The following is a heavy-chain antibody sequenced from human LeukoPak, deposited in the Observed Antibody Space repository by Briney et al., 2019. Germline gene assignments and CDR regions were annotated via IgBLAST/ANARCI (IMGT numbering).Heavy chain of an antibody. V-gene: IGHV4-59*01. D-gene: IGHD2-2*01. CDR1: GGSISSYY. Sequence: SETLSLTCTASGGSISSYYWSWIRQPPGKGLEWIGYIYYSGSTNYNPSLKSRVTISVDTSKNQFSLKLSSVTAADTAVYYCAREVVPAATYYYYYYMDVWGKGTTVTVSS. J-gene: IGHJ6*03. CDR3: AREVVPAATYYYYYYMDV. CDR2: IYYSGST.